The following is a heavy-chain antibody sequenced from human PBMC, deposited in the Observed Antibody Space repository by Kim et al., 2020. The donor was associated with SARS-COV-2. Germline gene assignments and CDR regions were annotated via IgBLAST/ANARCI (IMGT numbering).Heavy chain of an antibody. Sequence: DYAAPVKGRFTISRDDSKNTLYLQMNSLKTEDTAVYYCTTDPYYYGSGDYWGQGTLVTVSS. CDR3: TTDPYYYGSGDY. V-gene: IGHV3-15*01. J-gene: IGHJ4*02. D-gene: IGHD3-10*01.